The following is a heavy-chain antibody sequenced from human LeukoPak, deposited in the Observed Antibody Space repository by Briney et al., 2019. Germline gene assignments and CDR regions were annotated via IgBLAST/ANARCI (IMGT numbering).Heavy chain of an antibody. CDR2: IHYSGTT. CDR1: GGSVSSYH. Sequence: SETLSLTCTVSGGSVSSYHWNWIRQPPGKGLEWIGYIHYSGTTNYNPSLKSRVSMSVDTSKNQFSLELNSVTPADTAVYYCARGGNYWPQWWFDPWGRGTLVSVSS. CDR3: ARGGNYWPQWWFDP. V-gene: IGHV4-59*02. D-gene: IGHD1-26*01. J-gene: IGHJ5*02.